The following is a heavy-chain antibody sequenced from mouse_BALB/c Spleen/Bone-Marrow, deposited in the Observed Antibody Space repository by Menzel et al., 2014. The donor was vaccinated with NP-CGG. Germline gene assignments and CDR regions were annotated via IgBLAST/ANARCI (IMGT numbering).Heavy chain of an antibody. CDR3: ARRVITTGPGFAY. CDR2: IDPFNGVT. D-gene: IGHD2-4*01. Sequence: EVKLQESGPELMKPGASVKISCKASGYSFTNYYIHWVKQNHGKSLEWIGYIDPFNGVTTYNQKFKGKATLTVDKSSNTAYMHLSSLTSEDSAVFYCARRVITTGPGFAYWGQGTLVTVSA. CDR1: GYSFTNYY. J-gene: IGHJ3*01. V-gene: IGHV1S135*01.